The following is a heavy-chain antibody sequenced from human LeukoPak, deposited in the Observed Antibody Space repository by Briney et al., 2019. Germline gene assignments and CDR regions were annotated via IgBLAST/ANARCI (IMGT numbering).Heavy chain of an antibody. CDR3: AKSGRNWAYLEY. CDR1: GFTLSNYG. Sequence: GGSLRLSCAVSGFTLSNYGMHWVRQAPGRGLEWVAVIWYGGTNKYYADSVRGRFTISRDSSKNTLYLQMSSLRAEDTAVYYCAKSGRNWAYLEYWGQGTLVTVSS. J-gene: IGHJ4*02. V-gene: IGHV3-33*06. CDR2: IWYGGTNK. D-gene: IGHD7-27*01.